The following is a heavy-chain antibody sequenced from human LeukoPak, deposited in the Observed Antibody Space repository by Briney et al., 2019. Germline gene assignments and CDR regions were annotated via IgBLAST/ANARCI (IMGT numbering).Heavy chain of an antibody. CDR3: ARTPVAVAAVDY. V-gene: IGHV4-31*03. CDR2: IYYSGST. Sequence: SETLSHTCTVSGGSISSGGYYWSWIRQHPGKGLEWIGYIYYSGSTYYNPSLKSRVTISVDTSKNQFSLKLSSVTAADTAVYYCARTPVAVAAVDYWGQGTLVTVSS. D-gene: IGHD6-19*01. J-gene: IGHJ4*02. CDR1: GGSISSGGYY.